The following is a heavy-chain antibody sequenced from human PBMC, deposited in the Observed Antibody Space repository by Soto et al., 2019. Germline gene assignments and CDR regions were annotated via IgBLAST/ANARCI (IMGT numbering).Heavy chain of an antibody. CDR3: ARYSTGWFDAFDI. Sequence: EVQLLESGGGLVQPGGSLRLSCAASGFTFSSYAMSWVRQAPGKGLEWVSSTSGSGGSTYYADSVKGRFTFSRDNSKNTLYLQMNSLRVEDTAISYCARYSTGWFDAFDIWGQGTMVTVSS. J-gene: IGHJ3*02. V-gene: IGHV3-23*01. CDR1: GFTFSSYA. CDR2: TSGSGGST. D-gene: IGHD6-19*01.